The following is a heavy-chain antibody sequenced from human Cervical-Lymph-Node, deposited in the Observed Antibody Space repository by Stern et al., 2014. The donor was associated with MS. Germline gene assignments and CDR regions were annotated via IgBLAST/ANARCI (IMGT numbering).Heavy chain of an antibody. CDR2: INVYNGDT. J-gene: IGHJ4*02. D-gene: IGHD6-6*01. Sequence: QVQLVQSGAEVKKPGASVKVSCKASGYTFTTYAISWVRLAPGQGLEWVGWINVYNGDTNYAQNLQGRVTMTTDTSTRTAYMELRSLRSDDTAVYYCAKGRVSYSSSSSLDNWGQGTLVTVSS. CDR1: GYTFTTYA. V-gene: IGHV1-18*01. CDR3: AKGRVSYSSSSSLDN.